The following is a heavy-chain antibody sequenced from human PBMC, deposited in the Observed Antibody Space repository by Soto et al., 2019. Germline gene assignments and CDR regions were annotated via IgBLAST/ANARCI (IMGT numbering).Heavy chain of an antibody. CDR3: ATPRLGYCSSTSCYTGYYYYYYGMDV. Sequence: SVKVSCKASGGTFSSYAISWVRQAPGQGLEWMGGIIPIFGTANYAQKFQGRVTITADESTSTAYMELSSLRSEDTAVYYCATPRLGYCSSTSCYTGYYYYYYGMDVWGQGTTVTVSS. J-gene: IGHJ6*02. CDR1: GGTFSSYA. D-gene: IGHD2-2*02. CDR2: IIPIFGTA. V-gene: IGHV1-69*13.